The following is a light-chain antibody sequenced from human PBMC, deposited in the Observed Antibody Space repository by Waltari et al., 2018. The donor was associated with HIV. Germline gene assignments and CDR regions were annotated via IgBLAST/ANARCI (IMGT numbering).Light chain of an antibody. CDR3: SAWDSSLGAWV. J-gene: IGLJ3*02. CDR2: RNN. V-gene: IGLV10-54*04. Sequence: QAGLTQPPSVSKDLRQTATLTCTGNSHNVGNQGATWLQHPQGHPPKLLSYRNNNRPSGISERFSASRSRNTASLTITGLQPEDEADYYCSAWDSSLGAWVFGGGTKLTVL. CDR1: SHNVGNQG.